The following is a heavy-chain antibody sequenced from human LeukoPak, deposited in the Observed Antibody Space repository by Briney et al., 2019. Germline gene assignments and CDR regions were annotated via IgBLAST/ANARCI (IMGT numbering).Heavy chain of an antibody. CDR1: GFTFSDYW. J-gene: IGHJ4*02. CDR2: IKQDGSEK. CDR3: VRWCGSTSERRDY. V-gene: IGHV3-7*01. D-gene: IGHD2-2*01. Sequence: GGSLRLSCTPSGFTFSDYWMTWVRQAPGKGLEWVAYIKQDGSEKFYVDCVEGRLTIPRHNAKKSLYLQMDSLRVEDTATYDCVRWCGSTSERRDYWGQGTLVTVPS.